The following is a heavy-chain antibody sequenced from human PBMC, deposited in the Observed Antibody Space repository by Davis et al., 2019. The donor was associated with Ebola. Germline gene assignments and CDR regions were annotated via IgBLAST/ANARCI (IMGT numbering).Heavy chain of an antibody. CDR2: INPNSGGT. CDR3: AAPGGYCSGGSCSGSNTGHNWFDP. J-gene: IGHJ5*02. Sequence: ASVKVSCKASGYTFTDYYLHWVRQVPGQGLEWMGRINPNSGGTNYAQKFQGRVTMTRDTSISTAYMGLSRLRSDDTAVYYCAAPGGYCSGGSCSGSNTGHNWFDPWGQGTLVTVSS. CDR1: GYTFTDYY. V-gene: IGHV1-2*06. D-gene: IGHD2-15*01.